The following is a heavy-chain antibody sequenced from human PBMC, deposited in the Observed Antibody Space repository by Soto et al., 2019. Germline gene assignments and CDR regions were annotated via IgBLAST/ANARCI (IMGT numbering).Heavy chain of an antibody. CDR1: VVSVSSGNFY. CDR3: ARGRNGWVLD. J-gene: IGHJ4*02. Sequence: SLSLPCPVSVVSVSSGNFYWSWIRQPPGKGLEWIGFIYYSGSTNYNPSLKSRVTISVDTSKNQFSLQLSSVTAADTAVYYGARGRNGWVLDWGQGTLVTV. V-gene: IGHV4-61*01. CDR2: IYYSGST. D-gene: IGHD3-3*01.